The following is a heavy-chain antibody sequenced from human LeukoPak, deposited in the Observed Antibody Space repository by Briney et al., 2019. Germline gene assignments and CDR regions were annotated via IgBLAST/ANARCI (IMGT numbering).Heavy chain of an antibody. J-gene: IGHJ4*02. CDR3: ASTWGHYYDSSGYYALSFDY. Sequence: GGSLRLSCTASGFTFGDYGMSWVRQAPGKGLEWISFIQSRNYGGTTQYAASVKGRFTISRDNSKNTLYLQMNSLRAEDTAVYYCASTWGHYYDSSGYYALSFDYWGQGTLVTVSS. D-gene: IGHD3-22*01. CDR1: GFTFGDYG. V-gene: IGHV3-49*04. CDR2: IQSRNYGGTT.